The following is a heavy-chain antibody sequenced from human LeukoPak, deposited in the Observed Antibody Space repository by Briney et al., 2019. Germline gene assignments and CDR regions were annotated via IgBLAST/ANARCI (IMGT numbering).Heavy chain of an antibody. CDR2: ISWNSGSI. D-gene: IGHD1-26*01. CDR3: AKSGGWELLLQPDY. CDR1: GFTFDDYA. J-gene: IGHJ4*02. V-gene: IGHV3-9*01. Sequence: PGGSLRLSCAASGFTFDDYAMRWVRQAPGKGLEWVSGISWNSGSIGYADSVKGRFTISRDNAKNSLYLQMNSLRAEDTALYYCAKSGGWELLLQPDYWGQGTLVTVSS.